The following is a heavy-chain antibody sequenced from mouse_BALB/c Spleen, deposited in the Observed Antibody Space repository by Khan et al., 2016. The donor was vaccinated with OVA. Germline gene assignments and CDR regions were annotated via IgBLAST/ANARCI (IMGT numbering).Heavy chain of an antibody. Sequence: EVQLQESGPDLVKPSQSLSLTCTVTGYSITSGYNWHWIRQFPGNKLDWMGYVYYSGSTSYNPSLKSRISITRDTSKNQFFLQLNSVTTDDTATYYCAGGFPTYWCQGTLVTVTA. CDR1: GYSITSGYN. J-gene: IGHJ3*01. CDR2: VYYSGST. V-gene: IGHV3-1*02. CDR3: AGGFPTY.